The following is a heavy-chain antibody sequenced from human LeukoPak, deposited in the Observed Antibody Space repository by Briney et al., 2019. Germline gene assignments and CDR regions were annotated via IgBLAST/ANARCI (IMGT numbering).Heavy chain of an antibody. CDR1: GFTVSSNY. CDR2: IYSGGST. D-gene: IGHD1-14*01. V-gene: IGHV3-53*01. Sequence: PGGSLRLSCAASGFTVSSNYMSWVRQAPGKGLEWVSVIYSGGSTYYADSVMGRFTISRDNSKNTLYLQMNSLRAEDTAVYYCARDPISGAFDIWGQGTMVTVSS. J-gene: IGHJ3*02. CDR3: ARDPISGAFDI.